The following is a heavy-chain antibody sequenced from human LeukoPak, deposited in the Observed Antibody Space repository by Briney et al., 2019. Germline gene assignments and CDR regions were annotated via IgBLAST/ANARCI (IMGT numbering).Heavy chain of an antibody. V-gene: IGHV3-23*01. CDR1: GSTFSSYA. D-gene: IGHD2-15*01. CDR2: ISGSGGST. CDR3: AKGRGYCTGGSCYSDY. J-gene: IGHJ4*02. Sequence: GGSLRLSCAASGSTFSSYAMSWVRQAPGKGLEWVSAISGSGGSTYYADSVKGRFTISRDNSKNTLYLQMNSLRVEDTAIYYCAKGRGYCTGGSCYSDYWGQGTLVTVSS.